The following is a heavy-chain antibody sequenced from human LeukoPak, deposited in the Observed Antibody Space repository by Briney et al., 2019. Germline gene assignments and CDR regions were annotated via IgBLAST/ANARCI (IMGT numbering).Heavy chain of an antibody. D-gene: IGHD2-2*02. CDR1: GFTFSNAW. J-gene: IGHJ5*02. CDR2: IKSKTDGGTT. Sequence: GGSLRLSCAASGFTFSNAWMTWVRQAPGKGLEWVGRIKSKTDGGTTDYAAPVKGRFTISRDDSKNTLYLHLNSLKTEDTAVYYCARYCSSTSCYRPPWGQGTLVTVSS. V-gene: IGHV3-15*01. CDR3: ARYCSSTSCYRPP.